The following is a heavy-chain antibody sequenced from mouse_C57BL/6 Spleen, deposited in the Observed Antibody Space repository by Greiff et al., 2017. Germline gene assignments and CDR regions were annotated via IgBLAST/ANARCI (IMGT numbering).Heavy chain of an antibody. CDR1: GFTFSDYG. D-gene: IGHD3-3*01. Sequence: EVKLVESGGGLVKPGGSLKLSCAASGFTFSDYGMHWVRQAPEKGLEWVAYISSGSSTIYYADTVKGRFTISRDISKNTLFLQMTSLRSEDTAMYYCAREGTPYAMDYWGQGTSVTVSS. CDR3: AREGTPYAMDY. V-gene: IGHV5-17*01. J-gene: IGHJ4*01. CDR2: ISSGSSTI.